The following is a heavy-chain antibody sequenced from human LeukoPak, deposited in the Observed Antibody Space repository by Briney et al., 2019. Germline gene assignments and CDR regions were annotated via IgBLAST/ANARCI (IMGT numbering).Heavy chain of an antibody. Sequence: ASVKVSCKASNYTFTNYGISWVRQAPGQGLEWMGWISAYNGNTNYAQKLQGRVTMTTDTSTSTAYMELRSLRSDDTAVYYCARDPGGYYGFQGVRFDYWGQGTLVTVSS. V-gene: IGHV1-18*01. CDR1: NYTFTNYG. D-gene: IGHD3-10*01. J-gene: IGHJ4*02. CDR3: ARDPGGYYGFQGVRFDY. CDR2: ISAYNGNT.